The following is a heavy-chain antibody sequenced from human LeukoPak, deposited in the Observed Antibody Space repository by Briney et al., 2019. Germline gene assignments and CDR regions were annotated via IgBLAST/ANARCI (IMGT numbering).Heavy chain of an antibody. V-gene: IGHV4-38-2*01. Sequence: SETLSLTCAVSGYSISSGYYRIWIRQPPRKGLEWIGSLYHSDSIYYNPSLESRVTMSVDTSKNQFSLKLSFVTAADTAVYYCARQHDSYHYYYVDVWGKGTTVTVSS. J-gene: IGHJ6*03. CDR1: GYSISSGYY. CDR2: LYHSDSI. CDR3: ARQHDSYHYYYVDV. D-gene: IGHD6-13*01.